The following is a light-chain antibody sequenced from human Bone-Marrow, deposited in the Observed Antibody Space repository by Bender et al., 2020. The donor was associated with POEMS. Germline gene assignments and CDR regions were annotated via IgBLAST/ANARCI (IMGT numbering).Light chain of an antibody. Sequence: QSALTQPPSASGSPGQSVTISCTGTSSDVGGSNYVSWFQQHPGKAPKLIIYDVTNRPSGVSDRFSGSKSGNTASLTISGLQAEDEADYYCSSYTAGSKVFGTGTKVTVV. CDR1: SSDVGGSNY. J-gene: IGLJ1*01. V-gene: IGLV2-14*03. CDR3: SSYTAGSKV. CDR2: DVT.